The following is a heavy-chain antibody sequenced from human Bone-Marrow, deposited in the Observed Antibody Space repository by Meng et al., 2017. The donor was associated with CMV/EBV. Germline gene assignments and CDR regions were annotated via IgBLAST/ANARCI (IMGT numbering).Heavy chain of an antibody. D-gene: IGHD2-2*02. Sequence: GSLRLSCAVYGGSFSGYYWSWIRQPPGKGLEWIGYIYYSGSTNYNPSLKSRVTISVDTSKNQFSLKLSSVTAADTAVYYCARTYCSSTSCYRGYFQHWGQGTLVTVSS. V-gene: IGHV4-59*01. J-gene: IGHJ1*01. CDR3: ARTYCSSTSCYRGYFQH. CDR1: GGSFSGYY. CDR2: IYYSGST.